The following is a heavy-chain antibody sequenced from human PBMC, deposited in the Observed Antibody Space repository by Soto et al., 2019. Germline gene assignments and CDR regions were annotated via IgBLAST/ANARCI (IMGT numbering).Heavy chain of an antibody. J-gene: IGHJ4*02. CDR2: ISGSDGKT. CDR3: ARWSYLDY. V-gene: IGHV3-23*01. D-gene: IGHD3-3*01. CDR1: GFSFSSYA. Sequence: LRLSCAASGFSFSSYAMSWVRQAPGKGLEWVSTISGSDGKTFYADSVKGRFSISRDTSKNTLYLQMNSLRADDTAVYYCARWSYLDYWGQGTRVTVSS.